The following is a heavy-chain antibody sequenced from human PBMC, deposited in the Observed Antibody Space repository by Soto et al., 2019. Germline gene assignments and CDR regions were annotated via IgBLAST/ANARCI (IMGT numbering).Heavy chain of an antibody. Sequence: EVQLVESGGGLVQPGGSLRLSCAASGFTFSSYSMSWVRQAPGKGLEWLAYISSSSSGIFYADSVKGRFTISRDNAKNSLHLQMDSLRDEDTAVYYCARVDSSSWYSFDYWGQGTLVTVSS. D-gene: IGHD6-13*01. V-gene: IGHV3-48*02. J-gene: IGHJ4*02. CDR3: ARVDSSSWYSFDY. CDR1: GFTFSSYS. CDR2: ISSSSSGI.